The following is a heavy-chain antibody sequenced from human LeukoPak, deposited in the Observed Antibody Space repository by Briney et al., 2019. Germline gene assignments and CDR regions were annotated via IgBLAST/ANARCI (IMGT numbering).Heavy chain of an antibody. V-gene: IGHV1-2*06. J-gene: IGHJ4*02. CDR1: GYTFTGYY. CDR2: INPNSGDT. Sequence: ASVKVSCKASGYTFTGYYIYWVRQAPGQGLEWMGRINPNSGDTNYAQKFQGRVTMTRDTSISTAYMELSRLRSDDTAVYYCAKDFSYGDYSDYWGQGTLVTVSS. CDR3: AKDFSYGDYSDY. D-gene: IGHD4-17*01.